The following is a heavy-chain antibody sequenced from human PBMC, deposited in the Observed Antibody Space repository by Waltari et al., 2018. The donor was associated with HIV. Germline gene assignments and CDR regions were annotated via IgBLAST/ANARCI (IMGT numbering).Heavy chain of an antibody. D-gene: IGHD2-8*02. Sequence: QLQLVESGGGVVQPGRSLRLSCAASGFTFKNFAMQWVRQAPGKGLGWVAVICRDASNKYSPSSVSGRFSFSRYKGNNTMYVQMNSLRAEDTAVYYCAKSRRVTGGFYNIGSDFWRQGSLVTDYS. CDR3: AKSRRVTGGFYNIGSDF. CDR2: ICRDASNK. V-gene: IGHV3-30*18. CDR1: GFTFKNFA. J-gene: IGHJ4*02.